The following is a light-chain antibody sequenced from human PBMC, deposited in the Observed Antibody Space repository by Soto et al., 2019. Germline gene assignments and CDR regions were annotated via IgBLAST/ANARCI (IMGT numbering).Light chain of an antibody. CDR1: NMFSSY. Sequence: EIVLTQSPATLSMSPGERTAHSSKGSNMFSSYLAWYQQKPGQAPRLLIYGLLIYAAPSRATGIPDRFSGSGSGTDFTLTISRLEPEDFAVYYCQQYGSSTGTFGQGTKVDIK. CDR3: QQYGSSTGT. J-gene: IGKJ1*01. V-gene: IGKV3-20*01. CDR2: AAP.